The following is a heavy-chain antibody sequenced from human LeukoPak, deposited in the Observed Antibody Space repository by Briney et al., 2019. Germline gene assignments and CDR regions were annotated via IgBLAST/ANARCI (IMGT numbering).Heavy chain of an antibody. D-gene: IGHD3-10*01. Sequence: ASVKVSCKASGYTFTSYYMQWVRQAPGQGLEWMGIINPSGGSTSYAQKFQGRVTMTRDMSTSTVYMELSSLRSEDTAVHYCARNGRVRRVVKDLFEYWGQGTLVAVSS. CDR3: ARNGRVRRVVKDLFEY. CDR1: GYTFTSYY. V-gene: IGHV1-46*01. CDR2: INPSGGST. J-gene: IGHJ4*02.